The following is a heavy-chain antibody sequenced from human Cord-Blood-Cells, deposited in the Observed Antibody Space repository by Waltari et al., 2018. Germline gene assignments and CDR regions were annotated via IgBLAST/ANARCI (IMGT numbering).Heavy chain of an antibody. D-gene: IGHD6-6*01. J-gene: IGHJ3*02. V-gene: IGHV4-38-2*01. CDR3: ASGSSFNDAFDI. Sequence: QGKGEATGGGRGEGGGTLSPTCAVSGYSISSGYHWVWIRLPPGKGLEWIGSIYHSGSTYYNPSLKSRVTISVDTSKNQFSLKLSSVTSADTAVYYCASGSSFNDAFDIWGQGTMVTVSS. CDR2: IYHSGST. CDR1: GYSISSGYH.